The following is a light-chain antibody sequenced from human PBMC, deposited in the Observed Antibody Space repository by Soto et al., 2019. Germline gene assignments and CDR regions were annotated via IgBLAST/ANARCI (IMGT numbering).Light chain of an antibody. Sequence: EIVLTQSPVTLSLSPGERATLSCRASQSVSSYLAWYQQKPGQAPRLLIYDASLRATGVPDRFSGSGSGTDFTLTITRLEPDDSAVYYCQQHGISHITFGQGTRLEIK. CDR1: QSVSSY. CDR3: QQHGISHIT. J-gene: IGKJ5*01. V-gene: IGKV3-11*01. CDR2: DAS.